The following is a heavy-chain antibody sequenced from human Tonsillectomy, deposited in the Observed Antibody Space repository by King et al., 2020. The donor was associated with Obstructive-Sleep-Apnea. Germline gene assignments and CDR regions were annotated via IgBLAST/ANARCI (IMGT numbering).Heavy chain of an antibody. Sequence: QLVQSGGGVVQPGRSLRVSCAASGFTFSSFGMHWVRQAPGKGLEWVALISYDGSNKYYADSVKGRFTISRDNSKNTLYLQMNSLRADDTAVFYCAKDSAYSGRYFDYWGQGTLVTVSS. CDR1: GFTFSSFG. D-gene: IGHD1-26*01. CDR3: AKDSAYSGRYFDY. V-gene: IGHV3-30*18. CDR2: ISYDGSNK. J-gene: IGHJ4*02.